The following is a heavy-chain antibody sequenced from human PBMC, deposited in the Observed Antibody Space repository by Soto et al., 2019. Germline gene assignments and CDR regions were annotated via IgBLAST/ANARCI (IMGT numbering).Heavy chain of an antibody. V-gene: IGHV4-4*07. CDR1: GGSISSYY. D-gene: IGHD5-18*01. CDR3: ARTPGMVTPNYYYYYGMDV. J-gene: IGHJ6*02. Sequence: KPSETLSLTCTVSGGSISSYYWSWIRQPAGKGLEWIGRIYTSGSTNYNPSLKSRVTMSVDTSKNQFSLKLSSVTAADTAVYYCARTPGMVTPNYYYYYGMDVWGQGTTVTVSS. CDR2: IYTSGST.